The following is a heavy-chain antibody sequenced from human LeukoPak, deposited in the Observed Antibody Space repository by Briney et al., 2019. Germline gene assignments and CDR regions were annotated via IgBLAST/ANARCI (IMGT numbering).Heavy chain of an antibody. CDR3: ATPGSGSYWDYFDY. D-gene: IGHD3-10*01. Sequence: ASVTVSCKVSGYTLTELSMHWVRQAPGKGLEWMGGFDPEDGETIYAQKFQGRVTMTEDTSTDTAYMELSSLRSEDTAVYYCATPGSGSYWDYFDYWGQGTLVTVSS. V-gene: IGHV1-24*01. CDR2: FDPEDGET. J-gene: IGHJ4*02. CDR1: GYTLTELS.